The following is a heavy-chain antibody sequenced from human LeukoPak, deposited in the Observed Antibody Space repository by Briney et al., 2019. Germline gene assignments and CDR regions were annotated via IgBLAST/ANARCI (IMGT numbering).Heavy chain of an antibody. D-gene: IGHD2-2*01. CDR1: GGTFSSYA. J-gene: IGHJ3*02. V-gene: IGHV1-69*06. CDR2: IIPIFGTA. CDR3: VYCSSTSCYVSAFDI. Sequence: SVKVSCKASGGTFSSYAISCVRQAPGQRLEWMGGIIPIFGTANYAQKFQGRVTITADKSTSTAYIELSSLRSEDTAVYYCVYCSSTSCYVSAFDIWGQGTMVTVSS.